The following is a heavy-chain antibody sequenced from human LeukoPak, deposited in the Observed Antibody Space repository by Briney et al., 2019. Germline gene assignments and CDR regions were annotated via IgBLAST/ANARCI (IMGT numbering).Heavy chain of an antibody. V-gene: IGHV1-18*01. D-gene: IGHD3-22*01. CDR2: ISAYNGNT. CDR1: GYTFTNYG. J-gene: IGHJ4*02. Sequence: ASVRVSCKASGYTFTNYGISWVRQAPGQGLERMGWISAYNGNTYYAQKFQGRVTMTTDTSTSTAYMELRSLRSDDTAVYYCARDHRITMIVVAVAGDYYFDYWGQGTLVTVSS. CDR3: ARDHRITMIVVAVAGDYYFDY.